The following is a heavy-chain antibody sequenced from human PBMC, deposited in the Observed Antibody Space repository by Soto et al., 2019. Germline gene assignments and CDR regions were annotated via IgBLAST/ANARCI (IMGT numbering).Heavy chain of an antibody. J-gene: IGHJ6*01. D-gene: IGHD3-10*01. CDR3: ARDGGPPGAAVLKGFTMVRAIERSYYHGWGV. CDR1: GGSISSGDYS. CDR2: IYHSGST. V-gene: IGHV4-30-2*01. Sequence: SETLSLTCAVSGGSISSGDYSWSWIRQPPGKGLQWIGYIYHSGSTYYNPSLKSRVTISVDRSKNQFSLKLSSVTAADTAVYYCARDGGPPGAAVLKGFTMVRAIERSYYHGWGVWQQGSRVTV.